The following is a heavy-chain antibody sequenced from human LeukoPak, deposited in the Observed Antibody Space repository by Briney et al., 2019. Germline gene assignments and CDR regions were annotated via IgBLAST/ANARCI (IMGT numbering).Heavy chain of an antibody. J-gene: IGHJ4*02. Sequence: SGTLSLTCTVSGGSISSYYWSWIRQPPGKGLEWIGYIYYSGSTNYNPSLKSRVTISVDTSKNQFSLKLSSVTAADTAVYYCARGIDYYDSSGHWDYWGQGTLVTVSS. CDR1: GGSISSYY. CDR2: IYYSGST. CDR3: ARGIDYYDSSGHWDY. V-gene: IGHV4-59*01. D-gene: IGHD3-22*01.